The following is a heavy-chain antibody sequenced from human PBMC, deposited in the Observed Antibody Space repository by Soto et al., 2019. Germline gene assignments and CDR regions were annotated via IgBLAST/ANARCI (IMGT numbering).Heavy chain of an antibody. CDR3: ASSETSRDAFDI. V-gene: IGHV1-2*04. CDR2: INPNSGGT. J-gene: IGHJ3*02. Sequence: ASVKVSCKASGYTFTGYYMHWVRQAPGQGLEWMGWINPNSGGTNYAQKFQGWVTMTWDTSISTAYMELSRLRSDDTAVYYCASSETSRDAFDIWGQGTMVTVSS. CDR1: GYTFTGYY. D-gene: IGHD3-10*01.